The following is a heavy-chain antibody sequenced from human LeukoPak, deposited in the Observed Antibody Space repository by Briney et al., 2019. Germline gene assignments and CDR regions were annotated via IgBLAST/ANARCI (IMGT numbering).Heavy chain of an antibody. V-gene: IGHV3-74*01. D-gene: IGHD5-18*01. CDR2: IDTDGSIT. CDR3: ATLKSFGYDY. Sequence: PGGSLRLSCAPSGFTLSSFWMHWVRHPPGKGLVWVSRIDTDGSITTYADCVEGRFTISSDNAKNTLYLQINSLRAEDTAVYYCATLKSFGYDYWGQGVLVTVSS. J-gene: IGHJ4*02. CDR1: GFTLSSFW.